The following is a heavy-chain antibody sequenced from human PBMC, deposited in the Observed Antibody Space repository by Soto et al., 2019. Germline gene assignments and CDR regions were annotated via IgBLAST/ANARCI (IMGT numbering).Heavy chain of an antibody. V-gene: IGHV3-9*01. CDR2: ITWNGKIE. Sequence: EVQLVDSGGGLVQPGRSLRLSCVASGFTFDDFAMHWVRRVPGKGLEWVSSITWNGKIEGYADSVKGRFCISRDNAKNSLYLQMNSVRREETASYYCAKGGPDAFCGGGRCFFESLGQGTQVTVSS. J-gene: IGHJ4*02. CDR1: GFTFDDFA. CDR3: AKGGPDAFCGGGRCFFES. D-gene: IGHD2-21*01.